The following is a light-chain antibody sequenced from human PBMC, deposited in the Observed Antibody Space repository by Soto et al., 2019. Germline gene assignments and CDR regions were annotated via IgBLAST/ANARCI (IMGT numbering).Light chain of an antibody. Sequence: QSALTQSAPVSGSPGQSITISCTGTSSDVGAYNYVSWYQQHPGEAPKLIIFDVSNRPSGISNRFSASKSGNTASLTISGLQVEDEADYYCSSYTSSNTDVFGSGTKVTVL. V-gene: IGLV2-14*01. CDR2: DVS. J-gene: IGLJ1*01. CDR1: SSDVGAYNY. CDR3: SSYTSSNTDV.